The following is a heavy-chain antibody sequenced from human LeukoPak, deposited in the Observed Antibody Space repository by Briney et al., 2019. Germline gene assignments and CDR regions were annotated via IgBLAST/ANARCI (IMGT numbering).Heavy chain of an antibody. CDR1: GASISFYY. V-gene: IGHV4-59*01. CDR3: ALDSSGWSDDSFDI. D-gene: IGHD6-13*01. CDR2: IYYSGST. J-gene: IGHJ3*02. Sequence: SETLSLTCTVSGASISFYYWSWIRQPPGKGLEWIGYIYYSGSTNYNPSLKSRVTMSIDTSKNHFSLNLNTVTAADTAIYYCALDSSGWSDDSFDIWGQGTMVTVSS.